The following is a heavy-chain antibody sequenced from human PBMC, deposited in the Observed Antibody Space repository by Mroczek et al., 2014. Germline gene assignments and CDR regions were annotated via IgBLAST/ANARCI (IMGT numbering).Heavy chain of an antibody. Sequence: ESGGGVVQPGRSLRLSCAASGFTFSSYGMHWVRQAPGKGLEWVAVISYDGSNKYYADSVKGRFTISRDNSKNTLYLQMNSLRAEDTAVYYCAKDDHRVRMVALFDYWGQGTLVTVSS. CDR1: GFTFSSYG. V-gene: IGHV3-30*18. CDR2: ISYDGSNK. CDR3: AKDDHRVRMVALFDY. J-gene: IGHJ4*02. D-gene: IGHD4/OR15-4a*01.